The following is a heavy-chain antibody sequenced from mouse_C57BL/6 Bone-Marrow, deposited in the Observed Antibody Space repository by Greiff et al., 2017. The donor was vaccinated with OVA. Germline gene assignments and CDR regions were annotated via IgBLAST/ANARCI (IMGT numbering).Heavy chain of an antibody. V-gene: IGHV5-17*01. CDR1: GFTFSDYG. CDR3: ARHGTLDY. CDR2: ISSGSSTI. D-gene: IGHD1-1*01. Sequence: EVMLVESGGGLVKPGGSLKLSCAASGFTFSDYGMHWVRQAPETGLEWVAYISSGSSTIYYADTVKGRFTISRDNAKNTLFLQMTSLRSEDTAMYYCARHGTLDYWGQGTTLTVSS. J-gene: IGHJ2*01.